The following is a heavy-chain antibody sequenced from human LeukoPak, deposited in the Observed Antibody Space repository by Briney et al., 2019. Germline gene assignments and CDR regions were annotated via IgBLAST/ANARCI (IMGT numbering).Heavy chain of an antibody. J-gene: IGHJ4*02. D-gene: IGHD3-10*01. CDR2: ISSSSSYI. CDR1: GFTFSSYS. V-gene: IGHV3-21*01. CDR3: ARAPLRGVIINAFDY. Sequence: GGSLRLSCAASGFTFSSYSMNWVRQAPGKGLEWVSSISSSSSYIYYADSVKGRFTISRDNAKNSLYLQMNSLRAEDTAVYYCARAPLRGVIINAFDYWGQGTLVTVSS.